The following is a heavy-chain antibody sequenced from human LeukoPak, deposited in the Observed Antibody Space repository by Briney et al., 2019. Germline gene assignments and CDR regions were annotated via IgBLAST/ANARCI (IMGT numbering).Heavy chain of an antibody. Sequence: GSSVKVSCKASGGTFSSYAISWVRQAPGQGLEWMGGIIPIFGTANYAQKFQGRVTITADESTSTAYMELSSLRSEDTAVYYCARVESSGWYVSWFDPWGQGTLVTVSS. CDR1: GGTFSSYA. J-gene: IGHJ5*02. V-gene: IGHV1-69*01. D-gene: IGHD6-19*01. CDR2: IIPIFGTA. CDR3: ARVESSGWYVSWFDP.